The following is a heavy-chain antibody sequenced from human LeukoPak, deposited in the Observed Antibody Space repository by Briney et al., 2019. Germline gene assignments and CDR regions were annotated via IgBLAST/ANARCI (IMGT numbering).Heavy chain of an antibody. J-gene: IGHJ2*01. Sequence: PSVTLSLTCTVSGGSVSNGNYYWSWIRQPPGKGLEWIGYLYYSGSTNYNPSLKSRVTISIDTSKNQFSLKLSSVTAADTAVYYCARDRVGGYDYAYFDLWGRGTLVTVSS. CDR3: ARDRVGGYDYAYFDL. V-gene: IGHV4-61*01. CDR1: GGSVSNGNYY. CDR2: LYYSGST. D-gene: IGHD5-12*01.